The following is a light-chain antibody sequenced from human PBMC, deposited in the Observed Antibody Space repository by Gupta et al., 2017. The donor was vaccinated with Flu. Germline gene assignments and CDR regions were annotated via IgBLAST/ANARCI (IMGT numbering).Light chain of an antibody. CDR1: SSNIGAGYD. J-gene: IGLJ3*02. CDR3: QSYDSSLSGYWV. CDR2: GNS. Sequence: QSLLTQPPSVSGAPGPRVTISCTGSSSNIGAGYDVHWYQQLPGTAPKLLIYGNSNRPSGVPDRCSGAKYGTSASRAITXRXAEDEAXYYCQSYDSSLSGYWVFGGGTKLTVL. V-gene: IGLV1-40*01.